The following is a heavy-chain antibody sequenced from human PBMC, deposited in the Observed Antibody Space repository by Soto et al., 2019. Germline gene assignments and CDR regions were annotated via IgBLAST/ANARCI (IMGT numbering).Heavy chain of an antibody. CDR2: IYYSGTT. V-gene: IGHV4-39*02. CDR3: ARVYDATLNS. D-gene: IGHD5-12*01. J-gene: IGHJ5*02. Sequence: SETLSLTCTVSGGSINSGAYYWGWIRQPPGMGLEWIGSIYYSGTTYYNPSLKSRATISIDTSQNHFSLNLSSVTAADTAVYYCARVYDATLNSWGQGTLVTVS. CDR1: GGSINSGAYY.